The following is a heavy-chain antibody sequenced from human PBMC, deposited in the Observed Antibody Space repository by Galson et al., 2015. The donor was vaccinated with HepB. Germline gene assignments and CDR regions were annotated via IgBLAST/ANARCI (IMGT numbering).Heavy chain of an antibody. Sequence: SLRLSCAASGFTFGDYYMNWIRQAPGKGLEWVSYITSSSSYTEYADSVKGRFTISRDNAKNSLYLQMNSLRDEDTAVYFCAREMGAYGDYGYSYYGLDVWGQGTTVTVSS. CDR3: AREMGAYGDYGYSYYGLDV. J-gene: IGHJ6*02. CDR1: GFTFGDYY. V-gene: IGHV3-11*06. D-gene: IGHD4-17*01. CDR2: ITSSSSYT.